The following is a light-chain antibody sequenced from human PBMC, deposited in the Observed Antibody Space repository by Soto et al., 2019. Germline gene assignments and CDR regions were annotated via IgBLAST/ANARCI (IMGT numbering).Light chain of an antibody. V-gene: IGLV2-23*01. CDR2: EDT. Sequence: QSVLTQPASVSGSPGQSITISCTGVSNDAGGYYLVSCYQQHPGQAPKLIIYEDTKRPSGVSSRCSSSTSANTPPLTISGITAANELDYYCCSYAGHSTYVFAGGTKVTVL. CDR3: CSYAGHSTYV. CDR1: SNDAGGYYL. J-gene: IGLJ1*01.